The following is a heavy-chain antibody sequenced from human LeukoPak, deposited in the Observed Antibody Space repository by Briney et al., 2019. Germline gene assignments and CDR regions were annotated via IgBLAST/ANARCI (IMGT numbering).Heavy chain of an antibody. CDR2: ISSSSNYI. CDR1: GLTFVDYG. J-gene: IGHJ5*01. CDR3: VRGACGGDCYGNWFDS. Sequence: PGGSLRLSFLTSGLTFVDYGMNWVRQPPGRGREWFSSISSSSNYISYADSVKGRFTISRDNAKKSLYLQMDSLRAEDSAVYYCVRGACGGDCYGNWFDSWGQGTLVTVSS. D-gene: IGHD2-21*02. V-gene: IGHV3-21*01.